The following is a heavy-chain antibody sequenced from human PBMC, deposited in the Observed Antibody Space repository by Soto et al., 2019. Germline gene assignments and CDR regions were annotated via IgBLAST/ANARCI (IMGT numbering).Heavy chain of an antibody. D-gene: IGHD6-13*01. Sequence: QVQLVQSGAEVKKPGASVKVSCKASGYTFTSSGISWVRQAPGQGLEWLGWISADNGNTNFAQKIQGGVTMTTDTSTSTASMELRSLRSYDTAVDYCAIDRGASSDYWGQGTLVTVSS. V-gene: IGHV1-18*01. CDR1: GYTFTSSG. CDR3: AIDRGASSDY. CDR2: ISADNGNT. J-gene: IGHJ4*02.